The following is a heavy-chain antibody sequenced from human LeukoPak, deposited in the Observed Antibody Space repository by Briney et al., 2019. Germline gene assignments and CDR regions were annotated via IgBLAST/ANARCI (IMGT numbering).Heavy chain of an antibody. CDR3: ARHDTAMATDYGMDV. J-gene: IGHJ6*02. D-gene: IGHD5-18*01. V-gene: IGHV3-11*01. CDR2: LSPRGTTI. CDR1: GFTFGDSY. Sequence: PGGSLRLSCAASGFTFGDSYMSWIRQAPGKGLEWVSYLSPRGTTIYYADSVKGRFTISRDNAKNSLYLQMDSLRAEDTAVYYCARHDTAMATDYGMDVWGQGTTVTVSS.